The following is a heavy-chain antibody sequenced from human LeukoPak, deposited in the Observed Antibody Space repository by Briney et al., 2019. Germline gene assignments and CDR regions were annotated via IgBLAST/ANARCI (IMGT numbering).Heavy chain of an antibody. J-gene: IGHJ4*02. CDR2: INHSGST. Sequence: SETLSLTCAVYGGSFSGYYWSWIRQPPGKGLEWIGEINHSGSTNYNPSLKSRVTISVDTSKNQFSLKLSSVTAADTAVYYCARRPFLGGKGSGYFDYWGQGTLVTVSS. D-gene: IGHD4-23*01. V-gene: IGHV4-34*01. CDR1: GGSFSGYY. CDR3: ARRPFLGGKGSGYFDY.